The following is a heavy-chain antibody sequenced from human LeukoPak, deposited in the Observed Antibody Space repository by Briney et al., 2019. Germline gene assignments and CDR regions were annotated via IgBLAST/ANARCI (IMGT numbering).Heavy chain of an antibody. CDR3: TRVRPPTTSDY. D-gene: IGHD1-26*01. CDR2: IHTSGRT. J-gene: IGHJ4*02. Sequence: SQTLSLTCTISGAYISSGDYYWTWIRQPAGKGLEWIGRIHTSGRTYYNSSLNSRVSISLEFSKNQFSLTLKSVTAADKAIYYCTRVRPPTTSDYWGQGTLVIVSS. CDR1: GAYISSGDYY. V-gene: IGHV4-61*02.